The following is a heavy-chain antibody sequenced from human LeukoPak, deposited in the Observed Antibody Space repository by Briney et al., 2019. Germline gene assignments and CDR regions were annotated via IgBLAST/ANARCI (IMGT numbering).Heavy chain of an antibody. V-gene: IGHV4-4*02. CDR1: GGSISSSNW. Sequence: SETLSLTCAVSGGSISSSNWWSWVRKPPGKGLEWIGEIYHSGSTNYNPSLKSRVTISVDKSKNQFSLKLSSVTAADTAVYYCAREGGIAAADNWFDPWGQGTLVTVSS. CDR3: AREGGIAAADNWFDP. J-gene: IGHJ5*02. CDR2: IYHSGST. D-gene: IGHD6-13*01.